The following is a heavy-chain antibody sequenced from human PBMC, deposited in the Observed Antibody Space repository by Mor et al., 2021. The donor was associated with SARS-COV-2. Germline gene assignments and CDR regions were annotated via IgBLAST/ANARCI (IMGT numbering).Heavy chain of an antibody. CDR2: INTHSGET. J-gene: IGHJ4*01. V-gene: IGHV1-2*02. Sequence: MHWVRQAPGQGLEWMGWINTHSGETKFAQNFQGRVTMTRDTSITAAYMDLSSLRSDDTAVYYCARGRPTRSCASCPPLDYW. CDR3: ARGRPTRSCASCPPLDY. D-gene: IGHD2-2*01.